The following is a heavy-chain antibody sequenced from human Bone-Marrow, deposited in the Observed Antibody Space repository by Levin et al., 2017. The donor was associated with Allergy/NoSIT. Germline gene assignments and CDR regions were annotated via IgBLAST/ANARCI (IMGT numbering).Heavy chain of an antibody. CDR2: YDPEDRET. CDR3: GPSGVVTLMDD. D-gene: IGHD2-21*02. CDR1: GYTVTELS. V-gene: IGHV1-24*01. Sequence: ASVKVSCKVSGYTVTELSMHWVRQAPGKGLEWMGGYDPEDRETFYAQQFQGRVTMTEDTSTDTAYMELSSLRSEDTAVYYCGPSGVVTLMDDWGQGTLVTVSS. J-gene: IGHJ4*02.